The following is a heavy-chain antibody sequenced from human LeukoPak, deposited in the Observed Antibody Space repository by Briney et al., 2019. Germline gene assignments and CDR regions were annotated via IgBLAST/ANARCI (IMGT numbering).Heavy chain of an antibody. CDR3: ARDAAGLPFDN. Sequence: GGSLRLSCAASGFTFSIYWMSWVRQAPGKGLEWVANMNQDGSEKYYVDSVKGRFTISRDNAKKSLYLQMNSLRPVDSAVYYCARDAAGLPFDNWGQGTLVTVSS. V-gene: IGHV3-7*05. D-gene: IGHD6-19*01. J-gene: IGHJ4*02. CDR1: GFTFSIYW. CDR2: MNQDGSEK.